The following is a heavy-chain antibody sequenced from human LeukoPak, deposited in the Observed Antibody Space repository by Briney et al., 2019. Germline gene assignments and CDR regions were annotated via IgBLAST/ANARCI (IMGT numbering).Heavy chain of an antibody. CDR1: GFTFSSYW. J-gene: IGHJ4*02. CDR2: IRQDGSQK. D-gene: IGHD3-3*01. Sequence: GSLRLSCAASGFTFSSYWMSWVRQAPGKGLEWVANIRQDGSQKSYVDSAKGRFTISRDNAKNSLYLQINSLSAEDTAIYYCTRDLQGGHYYTVFYWGQGTLVTVSS. V-gene: IGHV3-7*01. CDR3: TRDLQGGHYYTVFY.